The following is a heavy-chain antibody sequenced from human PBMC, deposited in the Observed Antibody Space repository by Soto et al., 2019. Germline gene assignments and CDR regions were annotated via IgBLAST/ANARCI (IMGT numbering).Heavy chain of an antibody. CDR3: TATSNSAMDV. Sequence: PGESLKISCKGSQYNFMNFWVGWVRQMPGKGLEWMGIIFPADSDTRFSPSFQGRVTMSVDKSTYTAYLQWSSLEASDTAIYYCTATSNSAMDVWGQGTPVTVSS. V-gene: IGHV5-51*01. CDR1: QYNFMNFW. CDR2: IFPADSDT. J-gene: IGHJ6*02. D-gene: IGHD1-26*01.